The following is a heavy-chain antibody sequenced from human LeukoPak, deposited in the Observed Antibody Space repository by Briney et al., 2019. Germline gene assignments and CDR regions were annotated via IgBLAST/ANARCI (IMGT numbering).Heavy chain of an antibody. CDR2: ITWDGGST. Sequence: GESLRLSCAASGFTFDDYTMHWVRQAPGKGLEWVSLITWDGGSTYYADSVKGRFTISRDNSKNSLYLQMNSLRTEDTALYYCAKGKNTGSYLSHVDYWGQGTLVTVSS. V-gene: IGHV3-43*01. J-gene: IGHJ4*02. CDR3: AKGKNTGSYLSHVDY. CDR1: GFTFDDYT. D-gene: IGHD3-10*01.